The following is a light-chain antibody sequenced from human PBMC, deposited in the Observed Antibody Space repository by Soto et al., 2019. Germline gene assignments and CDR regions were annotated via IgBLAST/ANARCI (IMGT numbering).Light chain of an antibody. Sequence: QCALTQPASVSGSPGQSITISCTGTSSDVGGYNYVSWYQQHPGKAPKLMIYEVSKRPSGVPDRFSGSKSGNTASLTVSGLQAEDEADYYCNSYAGSNNWVFGGGTKLTVL. J-gene: IGLJ3*02. CDR3: NSYAGSNNWV. CDR2: EVS. CDR1: SSDVGGYNY. V-gene: IGLV2-8*01.